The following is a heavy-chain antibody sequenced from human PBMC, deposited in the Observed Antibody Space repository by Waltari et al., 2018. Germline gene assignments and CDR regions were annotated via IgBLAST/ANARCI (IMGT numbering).Heavy chain of an antibody. CDR2: INPNSGGT. CDR3: ARVRVVTLRYYYYYMDV. CDR1: GYTFTGYY. Sequence: QVQLVQSGAEVKKPGASVKVSCKASGYTFTGYYMHWVRQAPGQGLEWMGWINPNSGGTNYAQKFQGRVTMTRDTSISTAYMELSRLRSDDTAVYYCARVRVVTLRYYYYYMDVWGKGTTVTISS. J-gene: IGHJ6*03. V-gene: IGHV1-2*02. D-gene: IGHD2-21*02.